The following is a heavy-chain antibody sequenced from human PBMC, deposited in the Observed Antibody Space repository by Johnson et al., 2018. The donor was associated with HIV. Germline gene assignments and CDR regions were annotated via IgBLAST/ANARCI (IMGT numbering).Heavy chain of an antibody. Sequence: VQLVESGGGVVQPGRSLRLSCVVSGFTFSNAWMSWVRQAPGKGLEWVGRIKSKTDGGTTDYAAPVKGRFTISRDDSKNTLYLQMNSLKTEDTAVYYCTTCSRSGAFDIWGQGTMVTVSS. V-gene: IGHV3-15*01. D-gene: IGHD6-13*01. CDR1: GFTFSNAW. CDR2: IKSKTDGGTT. CDR3: TTCSRSGAFDI. J-gene: IGHJ3*02.